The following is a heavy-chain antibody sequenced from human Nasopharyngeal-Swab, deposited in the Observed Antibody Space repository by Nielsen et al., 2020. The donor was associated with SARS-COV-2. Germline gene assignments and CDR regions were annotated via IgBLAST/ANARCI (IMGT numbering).Heavy chain of an antibody. CDR1: GFTFSSYA. CDR3: ARDRGGYDN. J-gene: IGHJ4*02. CDR2: ISSNGGST. Sequence: GESLKISCAASGFTFSSYAMHWVRQAPGKGLEYASAISSNGGSTYYANSVKGRFTISRDNSKNTLYLQMGSLRAEDMAVYYCARDRGGYDNWGQGTLVTVSS. D-gene: IGHD5-12*01. V-gene: IGHV3-64*01.